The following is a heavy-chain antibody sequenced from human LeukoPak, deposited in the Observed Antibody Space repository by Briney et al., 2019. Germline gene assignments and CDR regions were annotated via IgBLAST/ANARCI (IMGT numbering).Heavy chain of an antibody. CDR2: IYTSGST. CDR3: ARTLDYYYYYYMDV. Sequence: SETLSLTCAVSGGSISSGSYYWSWIRQPAGKGLEWIGRIYTSGSTNYNPSLKSRVTISVDTSKNQFSLKLSSVTAADTAVYYCARTLDYYYYYYMDVWGKGTTVTVSS. J-gene: IGHJ6*03. CDR1: GGSISSGSYY. V-gene: IGHV4-61*02.